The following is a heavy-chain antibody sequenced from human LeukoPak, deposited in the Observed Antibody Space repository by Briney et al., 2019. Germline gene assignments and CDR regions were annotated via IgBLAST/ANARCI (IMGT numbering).Heavy chain of an antibody. Sequence: SETLSLTCTVSGGSISSYYWNWIRQSPGKGLEWIGYIYYSGSTNNNPSLKSRVTISVDTSKNQFSLKLSSVTAADTAVYYCARDTNYPIDAFDIWGQGTMVTVSS. D-gene: IGHD1-7*01. CDR3: ARDTNYPIDAFDI. V-gene: IGHV4-59*12. CDR2: IYYSGST. CDR1: GGSISSYY. J-gene: IGHJ3*02.